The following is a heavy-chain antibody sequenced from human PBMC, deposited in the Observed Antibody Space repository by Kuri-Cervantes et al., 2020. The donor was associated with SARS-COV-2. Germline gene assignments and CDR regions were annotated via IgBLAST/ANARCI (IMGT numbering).Heavy chain of an antibody. Sequence: GESLKISCAASGFTFSAYNMNWVRQAPGKGLEWVSYISSSGSTIYYADSVKGRFTISRDNAKNSLYLQMNSLRAEDTAVYYCARARFDAFDIWGQGTMVTVSS. D-gene: IGHD4-17*01. CDR3: ARARFDAFDI. CDR2: ISSSGSTI. V-gene: IGHV3-48*04. J-gene: IGHJ3*02. CDR1: GFTFSAYN.